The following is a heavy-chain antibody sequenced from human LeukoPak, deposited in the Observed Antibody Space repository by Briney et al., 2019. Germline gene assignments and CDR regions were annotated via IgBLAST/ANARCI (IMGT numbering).Heavy chain of an antibody. D-gene: IGHD3-9*01. CDR1: GFSFTDYP. V-gene: IGHV3-48*02. CDR3: ATDQRYAFDY. Sequence: GGSLRLSCATSGFSFTDYPMNWVRQAPGKGLEWISNIRTTAEGAKYEYYADSVKGRVTISRDDGKNTLYLHMNSLRDDDTAVYYCATDQRYAFDYWGQGILVTVSS. J-gene: IGHJ4*02. CDR2: IRTTAEGAKYE.